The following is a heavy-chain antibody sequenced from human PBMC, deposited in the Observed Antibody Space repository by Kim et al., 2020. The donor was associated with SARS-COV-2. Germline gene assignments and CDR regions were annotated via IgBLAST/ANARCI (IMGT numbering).Heavy chain of an antibody. CDR3: ARANLLRYFDWLFYKYYFDY. Sequence: ASVKVSCKASGYTFTSYAMNWVRQAPGQGLEWMGWINTNTGNQTYAQGFTGRFVFSLDTSVSTAYLQISSLKAEDTAVYYCARANLLRYFDWLFYKYYFDYWGQGTLVTVSS. D-gene: IGHD3-9*01. J-gene: IGHJ4*02. V-gene: IGHV7-4-1*02. CDR1: GYTFTSYA. CDR2: INTNTGNQ.